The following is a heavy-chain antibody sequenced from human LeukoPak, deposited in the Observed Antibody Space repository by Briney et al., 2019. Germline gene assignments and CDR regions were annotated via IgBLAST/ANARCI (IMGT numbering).Heavy chain of an antibody. J-gene: IGHJ4*02. CDR1: GFTFSSYA. CDR3: ARSGDSKTIDY. V-gene: IGHV3-23*01. CDR2: ISGSGGST. D-gene: IGHD1-26*01. Sequence: GGSLRLSCAASGFTFSSYAMSWVRQAPGKGLEWVSVISGSGGSTYYADSVKGRFTISRDNSKNTLYLQMSSLRPEDTAVYYCARSGDSKTIDYWGQGTLVTVSS.